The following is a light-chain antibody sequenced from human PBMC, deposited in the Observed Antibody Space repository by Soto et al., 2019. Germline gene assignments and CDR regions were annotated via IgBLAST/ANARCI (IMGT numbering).Light chain of an antibody. CDR1: SSDVGAYNY. J-gene: IGLJ1*01. CDR3: TSYTSISTYV. V-gene: IGLV2-14*01. CDR2: DVT. Sequence: QSVLTQPASVSGPPGQSITISCTGTSSDVGAYNYVSWYQHHPGKAPRLVIYDVTNRPSGISDRFSGSKSGNTASLTISGLLAEDEADYYCTSYTSISTYVFGTGPKVTVL.